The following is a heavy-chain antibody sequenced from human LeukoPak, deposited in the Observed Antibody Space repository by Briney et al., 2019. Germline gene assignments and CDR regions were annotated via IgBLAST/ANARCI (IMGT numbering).Heavy chain of an antibody. CDR1: GYTFTGYY. Sequence: ASVKVSCKASGYTFTGYYMHWVRQAPGQGLEWMGWINPNSGGTNYAQKFQGRVTMTRDTSISTAYMELSRLRSDDTAVYYCARGGLLLWFGEFPFDLWGQGTLVTVSS. D-gene: IGHD3-10*01. V-gene: IGHV1-2*02. CDR3: ARGGLLLWFGEFPFDL. J-gene: IGHJ5*02. CDR2: INPNSGGT.